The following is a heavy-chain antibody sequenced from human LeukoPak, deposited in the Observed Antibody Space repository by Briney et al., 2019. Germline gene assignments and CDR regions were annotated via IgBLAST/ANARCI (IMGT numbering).Heavy chain of an antibody. Sequence: GASVKVSCKASGYDFINYGISWVRQAPGQGLEWMGWRSIYNGNTDYKLQGRVTMTTDTSTSTAYMEVRSLRSDDTAVYYCASGGTFPSGSSSREYYLDYWGQVTLVTVSS. D-gene: IGHD6-6*01. V-gene: IGHV1-18*01. CDR3: ASGGTFPSGSSSREYYLDY. J-gene: IGHJ4*02. CDR1: GYDFINYG. CDR2: RSIYNGNT.